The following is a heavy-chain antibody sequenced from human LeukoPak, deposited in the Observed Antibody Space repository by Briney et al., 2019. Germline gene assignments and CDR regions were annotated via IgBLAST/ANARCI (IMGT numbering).Heavy chain of an antibody. V-gene: IGHV1-2*06. CDR1: GYTFTGYY. J-gene: IGHJ5*02. CDR2: INPNSGGT. CDR3: ARGVRGVNNWCDP. D-gene: IGHD3-10*01. Sequence: GASVKVSCKASGYTFTGYYMHWVRQAPGQGLEWMGRINPNSGGTNYAQKFQGRVTMTRDTSISTAYMELSRLRSDDTAVYYCARGVRGVNNWCDPWGQGTLVTVSS.